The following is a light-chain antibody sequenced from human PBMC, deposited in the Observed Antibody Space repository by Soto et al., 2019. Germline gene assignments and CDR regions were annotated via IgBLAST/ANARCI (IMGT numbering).Light chain of an antibody. Sequence: EIVMKQSPATLSVSPGERATLSCRASQSVVTNLAWYQQKPGQEPRILIYGASTRATSITARFSGSGCCTEFTLTISSLQSEDYAIYYCQQYNNRPSWTFGQGTKVDIK. CDR2: GAS. CDR3: QQYNNRPSWT. CDR1: QSVVTN. V-gene: IGKV3-15*01. J-gene: IGKJ2*02.